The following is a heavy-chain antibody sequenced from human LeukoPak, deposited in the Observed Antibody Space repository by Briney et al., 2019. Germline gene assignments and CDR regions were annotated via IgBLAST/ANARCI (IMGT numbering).Heavy chain of an antibody. CDR1: GFTFSSYA. D-gene: IGHD3-10*01. CDR3: AAGGRV. CDR2: IQSKTDGGTT. V-gene: IGHV3-15*01. Sequence: GGSLRLSCAASGFTFSSYAMSWVRQAPGKGLEWVGRIQSKTDGGTTEYAAPVKGRFTISRDDSTNTLYLQMNSLKTEDTGVYYCAAGGRVWGQGTTVTVSS. J-gene: IGHJ6*02.